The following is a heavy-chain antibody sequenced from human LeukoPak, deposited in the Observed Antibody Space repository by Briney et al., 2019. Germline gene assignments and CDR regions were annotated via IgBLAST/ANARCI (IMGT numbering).Heavy chain of an antibody. CDR1: GGSIISGDYY. CDR2: IYYSGST. V-gene: IGHV4-30-4*08. D-gene: IGHD6-19*01. J-gene: IGHJ5*02. Sequence: PSQTLSLACTVSGGSIISGDYYWSWIRQPPGKGLEWIGYIYYSGSTHYNPSLKSRLTISVDTSKNHFSLKLSSVTAVDTAVYYCARDPAVAGSGGFDPWGQGTLVTVSS. CDR3: ARDPAVAGSGGFDP.